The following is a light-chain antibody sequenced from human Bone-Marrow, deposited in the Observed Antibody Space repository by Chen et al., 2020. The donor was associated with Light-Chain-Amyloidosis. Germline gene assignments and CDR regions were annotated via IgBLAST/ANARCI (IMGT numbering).Light chain of an antibody. CDR1: DLPTKY. Sequence: SYELTQPPSVSVSPGQTARITCSGDDLPTKYAYWYQQKPGQAPVLGIHRDTERPSGISERFSGSSSGTTATLTISGVQAEDDRDYHCQSADSSGTYEVIFGGGTKLTVL. J-gene: IGLJ2*01. V-gene: IGLV3-25*03. CDR2: RDT. CDR3: QSADSSGTYEVI.